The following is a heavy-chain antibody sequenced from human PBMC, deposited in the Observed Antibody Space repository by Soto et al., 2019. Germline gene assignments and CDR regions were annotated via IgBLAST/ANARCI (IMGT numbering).Heavy chain of an antibody. Sequence: SETLSLTCTVSGGSMSSYYWTRLRQSPGRGLEWIGYISYSGSTYYNPSLKSRVTISADTSKNQFSPRMNSMIAADTAVYYCARADPDASVGYWGQGTLVTVSS. CDR2: ISYSGST. CDR1: GGSMSSYY. D-gene: IGHD2-15*01. V-gene: IGHV4-59*01. J-gene: IGHJ4*02. CDR3: ARADPDASVGY.